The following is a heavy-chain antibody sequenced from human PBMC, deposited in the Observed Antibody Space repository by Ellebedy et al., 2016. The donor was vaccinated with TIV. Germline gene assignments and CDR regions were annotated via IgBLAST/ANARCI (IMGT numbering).Heavy chain of an antibody. J-gene: IGHJ6*03. CDR2: INTNTGNP. CDR3: ARDSRYNWNDWDYYHMDV. V-gene: IGHV7-4-1*02. CDR1: GYTFTAYP. Sequence: ASVKVSCKASGYTFTAYPMNWVRQAPGQGLEWLGWINTNTGNPTYSQGFRGQFVFSLDTSVSTAYLEISGLRAENTAVYYCARDSRYNWNDWDYYHMDVWGRGTTVTVSS. D-gene: IGHD1-1*01.